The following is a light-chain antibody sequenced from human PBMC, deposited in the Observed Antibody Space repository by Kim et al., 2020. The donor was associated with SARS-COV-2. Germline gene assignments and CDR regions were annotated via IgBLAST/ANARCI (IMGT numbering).Light chain of an antibody. V-gene: IGKV4-1*01. CDR1: QTVLYSSNNKNY. CDR2: WAS. CDR3: QQYYSSPVT. Sequence: RASINCQSSQTVLYSSNNKNYLAWYQQKQGQPPKLLIYWASTRESGVPDRFSGSGSGTDFTLTISSLQAEDVAVYYCQQYYSSPVTFGQGTKLEI. J-gene: IGKJ2*01.